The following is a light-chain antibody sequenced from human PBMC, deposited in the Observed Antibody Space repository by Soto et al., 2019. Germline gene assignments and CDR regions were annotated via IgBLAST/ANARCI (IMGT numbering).Light chain of an antibody. CDR1: QSISSN. J-gene: IGKJ1*01. CDR2: RTS. V-gene: IGKV3-15*01. Sequence: EIVMTQSPATLSVSPGERATLSCRASQSISSNLAWYQQKPGQAPRLLMFRTSSRATGFPARFSGSGSGTEFNLTISSLQSEDFAVYYCQQYINLWTFGQGTKVDI. CDR3: QQYINLWT.